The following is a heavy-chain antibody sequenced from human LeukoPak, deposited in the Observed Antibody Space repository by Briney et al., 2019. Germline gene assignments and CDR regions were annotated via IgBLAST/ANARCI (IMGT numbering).Heavy chain of an antibody. J-gene: IGHJ5*02. CDR1: GFTFSGYA. Sequence: PGGSLRLSCAASGFTFSGYAMSWVRQAPGTGLEWGSVVSGSGITTYYADSVKGRFTISRDNSKNTLYLQMNSLRAEDTAVYYCAKYGGSSATVNWFDPWGQGALVTVSS. D-gene: IGHD1-26*01. V-gene: IGHV3-23*01. CDR3: AKYGGSSATVNWFDP. CDR2: VSGSGITT.